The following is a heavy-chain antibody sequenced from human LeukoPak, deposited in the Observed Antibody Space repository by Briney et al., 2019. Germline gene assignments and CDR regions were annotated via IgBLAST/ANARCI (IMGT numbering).Heavy chain of an antibody. CDR3: ARDLRRLQFTPEGADY. Sequence: GGSLRLSCAASGFTFSSYEMNWVRQAPGKGLEWVSYISSGGSTIYYADSVKGRFTISRDNAKNSLYLQVNSLRAEDTAVYFCARDLRRLQFTPEGADYWGQGTLVTVSS. CDR1: GFTFSSYE. CDR2: ISSGGSTI. D-gene: IGHD4-11*01. V-gene: IGHV3-48*03. J-gene: IGHJ4*02.